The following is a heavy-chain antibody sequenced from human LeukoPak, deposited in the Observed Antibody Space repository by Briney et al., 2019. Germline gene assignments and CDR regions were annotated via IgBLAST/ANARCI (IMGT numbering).Heavy chain of an antibody. CDR1: GLTFRSHW. CDR2: IKEDGSEK. J-gene: IGHJ5*02. Sequence: GGSLRLSCEASGLTFRSHWMSWIRQAPGKGLEWVAIIKEDGSEKYYVDSVKGRFTISRDNAKNSLFLQMSSLRAEDTAVYYCARGKGLTIFGVVSWFDPWGQGTLVTVSS. CDR3: ARGKGLTIFGVVSWFDP. V-gene: IGHV3-7*01. D-gene: IGHD3-3*01.